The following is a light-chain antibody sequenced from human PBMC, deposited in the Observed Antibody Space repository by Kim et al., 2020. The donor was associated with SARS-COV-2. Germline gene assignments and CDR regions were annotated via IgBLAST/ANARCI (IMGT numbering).Light chain of an antibody. V-gene: IGLV3-19*01. J-gene: IGLJ1*01. CDR2: GKN. CDR3: NSRDTSGII. Sequence: SSELTQDPAVSVALGQTVTITCQGDSLTNYYASWYQQRPGQAPTLIIYGKNNRPSGIPDRFSGSISGSTASLTITGAQAEDAADYYCNSRDTSGIIFGTGTKGTVL. CDR1: SLTNYY.